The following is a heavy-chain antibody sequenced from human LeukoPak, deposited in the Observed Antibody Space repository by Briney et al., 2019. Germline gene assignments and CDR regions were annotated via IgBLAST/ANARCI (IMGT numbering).Heavy chain of an antibody. CDR2: IHYTGST. J-gene: IGHJ4*02. Sequence: PSETLSLTCTVSGYAISSAYYWGWIRQPPGKGLEWVGTIHYTGSTYYNPSLKSRVTISLDTSKNQFSLKLSSVTAADTAVYYCARDRGDGYDYFWDYWGQGTLVTVSS. CDR1: GYAISSAYY. V-gene: IGHV4-38-2*02. CDR3: ARDRGDGYDYFWDY. D-gene: IGHD5-12*01.